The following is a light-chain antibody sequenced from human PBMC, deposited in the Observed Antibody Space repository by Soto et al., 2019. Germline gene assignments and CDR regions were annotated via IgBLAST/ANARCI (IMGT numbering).Light chain of an antibody. CDR2: RAD. Sequence: QSVLTQPPSASGTPGQTVTISCSGRSSNIGSNYVYWYQQLPGTAPRLLMYRADQRPSGVPDRFSGSKSGTSASLAISGLRSEDEADYYCAAWDETLSGLVFGGGTKVTVL. CDR3: AAWDETLSGLV. CDR1: SSNIGSNY. J-gene: IGLJ2*01. V-gene: IGLV1-47*01.